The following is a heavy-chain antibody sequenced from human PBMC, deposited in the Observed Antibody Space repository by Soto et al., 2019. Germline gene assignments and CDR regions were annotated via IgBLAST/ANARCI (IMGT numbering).Heavy chain of an antibody. CDR2: INPNSGGT. Sequence: XPVKVSTTATGNPFTGYSIYWVRQDPGQGLEWMGWINPNSGGTNYAQKFQGWVTMTRDTSISTAYMELSRLRSDDTAVYYCERVWMKGYYGMDVWGQGTTVTVSS. CDR1: GNPFTGYS. D-gene: IGHD5-12*01. J-gene: IGHJ6*02. CDR3: ERVWMKGYYGMDV. V-gene: IGHV1-2*04.